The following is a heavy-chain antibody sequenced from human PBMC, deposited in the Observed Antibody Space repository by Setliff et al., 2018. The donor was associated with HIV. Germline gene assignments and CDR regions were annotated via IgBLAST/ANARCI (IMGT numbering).Heavy chain of an antibody. CDR1: GFTLIDHW. J-gene: IGHJ4*02. CDR2: INDDGSIT. CDR3: VKWNYPNS. Sequence: PGGYLRLSCAASGFTLIDHWMHWVRQVPGKGLVWVSRINDDGSITNYADFVKGRFTMSRDSAKNTLYLQMNSLRVEDTAVYYCVKWNYPNSWGQGTLVTVSS. D-gene: IGHD1-7*01. V-gene: IGHV3-74*01.